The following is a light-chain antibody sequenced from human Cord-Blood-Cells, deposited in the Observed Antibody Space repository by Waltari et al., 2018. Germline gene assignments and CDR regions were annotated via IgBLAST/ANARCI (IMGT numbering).Light chain of an antibody. J-gene: IGLJ2*01. CDR3: QAWDSNVV. CDR1: KSVEQY. V-gene: IGLV3-1*01. CDR2: QDS. Sequence: SYDLTQPLSVSVSLGQTTSITSSGAKSVEQYACWYQQKPGQSPALVIYQDSKRPSGIPERFSASNSGNTATLTISGTQAMDEADYYCQAWDSNVVFGGGTKLTVL.